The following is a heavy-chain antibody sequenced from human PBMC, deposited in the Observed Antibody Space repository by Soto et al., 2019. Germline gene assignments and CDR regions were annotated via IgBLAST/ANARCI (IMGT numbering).Heavy chain of an antibody. CDR1: GFTFSSYG. CDR3: ARDRTGELLLYY. D-gene: IGHD1-26*01. J-gene: IGHJ4*02. V-gene: IGHV3-33*01. Sequence: QVQLVESGGGVVQPGRSLRLSCAASGFTFSSYGMHWVRQAPGKGLEWVAVIWYDGSNKYYADSVKGRFTISRDNSKNTLYLQVNSLRAEDTAVYYCARDRTGELLLYYWGQGTLVTVSS. CDR2: IWYDGSNK.